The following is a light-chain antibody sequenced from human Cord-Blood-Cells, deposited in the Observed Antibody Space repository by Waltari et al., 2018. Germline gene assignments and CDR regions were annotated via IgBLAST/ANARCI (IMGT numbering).Light chain of an antibody. CDR1: QGISSN. Sequence: AIRMTKSPSSFSASTGDRVTITCRASQGISSNLAWYQQKPGKAPKPLIYAASTLQSGVPSRFSGSGSGTDFTLTISGLQSEDFATYYCQQYYSYPWTFGQGTKVEIK. V-gene: IGKV1-8*01. CDR2: AAS. J-gene: IGKJ1*01. CDR3: QQYYSYPWT.